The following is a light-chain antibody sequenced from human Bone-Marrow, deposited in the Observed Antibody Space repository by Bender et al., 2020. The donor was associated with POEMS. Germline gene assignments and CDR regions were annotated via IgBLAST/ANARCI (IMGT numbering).Light chain of an antibody. Sequence: QSALTQPRSVSGSPGQSVTISCTGSDVGNYNLVSWYQQHPGKAPRLIIYEGNKRPSGVSNRFSGSKSGNTASLTISGLQAEDEADYYCSSYAGHTTWVFGGGTKLTVL. J-gene: IGLJ3*02. V-gene: IGLV2-23*01. CDR2: EGN. CDR3: SSYAGHTTWV. CDR1: DVGNYNL.